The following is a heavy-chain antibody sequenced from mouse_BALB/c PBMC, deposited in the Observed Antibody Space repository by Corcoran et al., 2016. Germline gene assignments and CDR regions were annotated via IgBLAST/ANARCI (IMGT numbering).Heavy chain of an antibody. CDR1: GYTYRSYW. V-gene: IGHV1-9*01. CDR2: ILPGSGST. J-gene: IGHJ4*01. CDR3: ARGGRLGAMDY. Sequence: QVQLQQSGAELMKPGTPVKISCKANGYTYRSYWIEWVKQRPGHGREWIGEILPGSGSTNYNEKFKGKATFTADTSSNTAYMQLSSLTSEDSAVYDCARGGRLGAMDYWGQGTSVTVSS. D-gene: IGHD3-3*01.